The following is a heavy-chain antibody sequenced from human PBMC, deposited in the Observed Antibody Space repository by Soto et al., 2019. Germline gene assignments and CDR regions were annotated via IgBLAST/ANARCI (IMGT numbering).Heavy chain of an antibody. V-gene: IGHV3-23*01. CDR2: ISGGDGST. D-gene: IGHD6-13*01. J-gene: IGHJ6*02. CDR3: AKVRSSYYYYYGMDV. Sequence: GGSLRLSCAASGFTFSSYAMSWVRQAPGKGLEWVSAISGGDGSTYYADSVKGRFTISRDNSKNTLYLQMNSLRAEDTAVYYCAKVRSSYYYYYGMDVWGQGTTVTVSS. CDR1: GFTFSSYA.